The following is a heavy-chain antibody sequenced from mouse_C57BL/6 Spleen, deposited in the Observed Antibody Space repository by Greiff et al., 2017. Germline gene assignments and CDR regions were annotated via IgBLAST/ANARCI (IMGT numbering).Heavy chain of an antibody. CDR2: IDPSDSAT. CDR1: GYTFTSYW. V-gene: IGHV1-52*01. D-gene: IGHD2-3*01. CDR3: ARNDGYPFFDY. J-gene: IGHJ2*01. Sequence: QVQLQQPGAELVRPGSSVKLSCKASGYTFTSYWMHWVKQRPIQGLEWIGNIDPSDSATHYNQKFKDKATLTVDKSSSTAYMQLSSLTSEDSAVYYCARNDGYPFFDYWGQGTTLTVSS.